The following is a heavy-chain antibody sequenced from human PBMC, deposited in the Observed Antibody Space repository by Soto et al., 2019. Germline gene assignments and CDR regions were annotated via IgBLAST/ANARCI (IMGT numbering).Heavy chain of an antibody. CDR2: TRNKANSYTT. V-gene: IGHV3-72*01. Sequence: EVQLVESGGGLVQPGGSLRLSCAASGFTFSDHYMDWVRQAPGKGLEWVGRTRNKANSYTTEYAASVKGRFTISRDDSKNSLYLQMNSLKTEDTAVYYCASRYYYDSSGYYDVWGQGTLVTVSS. CDR1: GFTFSDHY. CDR3: ASRYYYDSSGYYDV. D-gene: IGHD3-22*01. J-gene: IGHJ4*02.